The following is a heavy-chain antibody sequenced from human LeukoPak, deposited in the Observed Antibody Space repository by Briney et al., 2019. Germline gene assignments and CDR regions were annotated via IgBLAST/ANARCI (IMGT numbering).Heavy chain of an antibody. D-gene: IGHD3-22*01. Sequence: GASVKVSCKASGYTFTSYGISWVRQAPGQGLEWMGWISAYNGNTNYAQKLQGRVTMTTDTSTSTAYMELRSLRSDDTAVYYCARNYYDSSGYYVDAFDIWGQGTMVTVSS. CDR2: ISAYNGNT. J-gene: IGHJ3*02. V-gene: IGHV1-18*01. CDR3: ARNYYDSSGYYVDAFDI. CDR1: GYTFTSYG.